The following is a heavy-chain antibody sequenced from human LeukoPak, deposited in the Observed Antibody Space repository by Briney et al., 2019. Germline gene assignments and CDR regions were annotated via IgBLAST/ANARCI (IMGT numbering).Heavy chain of an antibody. CDR1: GFTFSSYG. Sequence: GGSLRLSCAASGFTFSSYGMHWVRQAPGKGLEWVAFIRYDGSNKYYADSVKGRFTISRDNSKNTLYLQMNSLRAEDTAVYYCAKERKFRIAVAGPLDYWGQGTLVTVSS. CDR2: IRYDGSNK. D-gene: IGHD6-19*01. J-gene: IGHJ4*02. CDR3: AKERKFRIAVAGPLDY. V-gene: IGHV3-30*02.